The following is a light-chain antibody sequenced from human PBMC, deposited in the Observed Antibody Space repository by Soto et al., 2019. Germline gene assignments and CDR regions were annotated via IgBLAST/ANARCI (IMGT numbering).Light chain of an antibody. CDR2: GAS. CDR3: QQYGSSPPLT. Sequence: EIVLTQSPDTLSLSPGERATLSCRASQSVSSSYLAWYQQKPGQAPRLLIYGASSRATGIPDRFSGSGSGTDFTLTISRLKPEDFAVYYCQQYGSSPPLTFGGGTKVEIK. CDR1: QSVSSSY. J-gene: IGKJ4*01. V-gene: IGKV3-20*01.